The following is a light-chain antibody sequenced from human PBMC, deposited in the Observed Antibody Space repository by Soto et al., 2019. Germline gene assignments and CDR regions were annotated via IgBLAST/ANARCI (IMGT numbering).Light chain of an antibody. CDR2: GAS. CDR3: QQYNIWTWT. V-gene: IGKV3-15*01. J-gene: IGKJ1*01. Sequence: EIVMTPSPATLSMSPGERATLSCRASQSISSNLAWYQQRPGQAPRLLIYGASTRATGIPARFSGSGSGTEFTLTISSLQSEDFAVYYCQQYNIWTWTFGQGTKVDIK. CDR1: QSISSN.